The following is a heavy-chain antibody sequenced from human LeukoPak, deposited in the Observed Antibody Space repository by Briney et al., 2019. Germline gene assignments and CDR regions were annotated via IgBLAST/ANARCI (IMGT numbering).Heavy chain of an antibody. CDR3: ARWGNYDSSGYYPNDAFDI. CDR1: GYSISSGYY. D-gene: IGHD3-22*01. Sequence: SETLSLTCAVSGYSISSGYYWGWIRQPPREGLEWIGSIYHSGSTYYNPSLKSRVTISVDTSKNQFSLKLSSVTAADTAVYYCARWGNYDSSGYYPNDAFDIWGQGTMVTVSS. CDR2: IYHSGST. V-gene: IGHV4-38-2*01. J-gene: IGHJ3*02.